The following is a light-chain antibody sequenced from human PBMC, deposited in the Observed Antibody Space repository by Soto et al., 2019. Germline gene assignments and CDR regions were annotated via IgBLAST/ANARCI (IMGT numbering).Light chain of an antibody. CDR1: SSDVGAYYS. CDR3: SSYTSGSSHYV. V-gene: IGLV2-14*01. CDR2: GVT. J-gene: IGLJ1*01. Sequence: QSVLIQPASVSGSPGQSITISCTGTSSDVGAYYSVSWYQHHPGKAPKLIIYGVTNRPSGVSNRFSGSKSGNTASLTISGLQAEDEADYHCSSYTSGSSHYVFGTGTKLTVL.